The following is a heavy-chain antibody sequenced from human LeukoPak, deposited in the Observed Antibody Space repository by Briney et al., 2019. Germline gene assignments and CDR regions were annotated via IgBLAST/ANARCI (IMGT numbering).Heavy chain of an antibody. CDR1: GGSISSYY. Sequence: SETLSLTCTVSGGSISSYYWSWIRQPAGKGLEWIGRTYTSGSINYNPSLKSRVTMSVDTSKNQFSLKLSSVTAADTAVYYCVRVFGIAEILDYWGQGTLVTVSS. D-gene: IGHD6-13*01. J-gene: IGHJ4*02. V-gene: IGHV4-4*07. CDR3: VRVFGIAEILDY. CDR2: TYTSGSI.